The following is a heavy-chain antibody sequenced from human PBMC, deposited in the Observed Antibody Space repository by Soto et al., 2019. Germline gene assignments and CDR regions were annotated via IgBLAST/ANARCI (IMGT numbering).Heavy chain of an antibody. D-gene: IGHD2-15*01. V-gene: IGHV1-69*12. CDR1: GGTFSSYT. J-gene: IGHJ3*02. Sequence: QVQLVQSGAEVKKPGSSVKVSCKASGGTFSSYTISWVRQAPGQGLEWMGGIIPIFGTANYAQKFQGRVTSTADESTSTAYMELSSLRSEDTAVYYCARRGGYCSGGSCYPGAFDIWGQGTMVTVSS. CDR2: IIPIFGTA. CDR3: ARRGGYCSGGSCYPGAFDI.